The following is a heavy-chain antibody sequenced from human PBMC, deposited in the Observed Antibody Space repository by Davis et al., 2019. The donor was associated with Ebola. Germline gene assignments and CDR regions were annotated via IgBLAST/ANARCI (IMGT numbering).Heavy chain of an antibody. CDR3: ARHGGSYSFDY. J-gene: IGHJ4*02. Sequence: MPSETLSLTCTVSGGSISSYYWSWIRQPPGKGLEWIGYIYYSGSTNYNPSLASRVTISVDTSKNQFSLKLTSVTAADTALYYCARHGGSYSFDYWGQGTLVTVSS. CDR2: IYYSGST. CDR1: GGSISSYY. V-gene: IGHV4-59*01. D-gene: IGHD1-26*01.